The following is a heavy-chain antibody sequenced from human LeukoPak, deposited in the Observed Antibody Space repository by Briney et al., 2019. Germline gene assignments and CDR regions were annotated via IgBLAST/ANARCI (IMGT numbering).Heavy chain of an antibody. J-gene: IGHJ4*02. CDR2: ISGSGGST. D-gene: IGHD3-3*01. Sequence: PGGSLRLSCAASGCTFSSYAMSWVRQAPGKGLEWVSAISGSGGSTYYADSVKGRFTISRDNSKNTLYLQMNSLRAEDTAVYYCAKVTVYDFWSGYYNATRDYWGQGTLVTVSS. V-gene: IGHV3-23*01. CDR1: GCTFSSYA. CDR3: AKVTVYDFWSGYYNATRDY.